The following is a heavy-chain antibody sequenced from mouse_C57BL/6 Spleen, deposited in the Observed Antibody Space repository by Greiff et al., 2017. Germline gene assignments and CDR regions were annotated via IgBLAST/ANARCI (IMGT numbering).Heavy chain of an antibody. J-gene: IGHJ3*01. CDR3: AAWDSWFAY. CDR2: IWSGGST. D-gene: IGHD4-1*01. Sequence: VQLVESGPGLVQPSQSLSITCTVSGFSLTSYGVHWVRQSPGKGLEWLGVIWSGGSTDYNAAFISRLSISKDNTKSQVFFKMNRLQADDTAIYYCAAWDSWFAYWGQGTLVTVSA. CDR1: GFSLTSYG. V-gene: IGHV2-2*01.